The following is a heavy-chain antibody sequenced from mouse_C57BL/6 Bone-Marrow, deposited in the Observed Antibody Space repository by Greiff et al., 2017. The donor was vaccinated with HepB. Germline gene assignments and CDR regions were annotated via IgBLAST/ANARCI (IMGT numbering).Heavy chain of an antibody. Sequence: QVQLQQPGAELVMPGASVKLSCKASGYTFTSYWMHWVMQRPGQGLEWIGEIDPSDSYTNYNQKFKGKSTLTVDKSSSTAYMQLSSLTSEDSAVYYCAREDGNFPLFAYWGQGTLVTVSA. CDR3: AREDGNFPLFAY. CDR2: IDPSDSYT. J-gene: IGHJ3*01. CDR1: GYTFTSYW. D-gene: IGHD2-1*01. V-gene: IGHV1-69*01.